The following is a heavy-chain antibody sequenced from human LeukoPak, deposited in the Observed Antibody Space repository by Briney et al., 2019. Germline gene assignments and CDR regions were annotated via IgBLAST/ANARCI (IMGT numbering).Heavy chain of an antibody. D-gene: IGHD1-26*01. CDR3: ARLMIDRWELLKENWFDH. Sequence: SETLSLTCTVSGGSISSYYWSWIRQPPGKGLEWIGYIYYSGSTNYNPSLKSRVTISVDTSKNQFSLTLSSVTAADTAVYYCARLMIDRWELLKENWFDHWGQGTLVSVSS. V-gene: IGHV4-59*08. CDR2: IYYSGST. J-gene: IGHJ5*02. CDR1: GGSISSYY.